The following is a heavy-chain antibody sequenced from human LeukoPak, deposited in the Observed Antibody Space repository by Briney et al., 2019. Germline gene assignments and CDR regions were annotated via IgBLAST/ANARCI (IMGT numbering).Heavy chain of an antibody. CDR1: GGSISSGSYY. V-gene: IGHV4-39*01. J-gene: IGHJ4*02. Sequence: KPSETLSLTCTVSGGSISSGSYYWSWIRQPPGKGLEWIGEINHSGSTNYNPSLKSRVTISVDTSKNQFSLKLSSVTAADTAVYYCARHVGEVATITFDYWGQGTLVTVSS. CDR2: INHSGST. CDR3: ARHVGEVATITFDY. D-gene: IGHD5-12*01.